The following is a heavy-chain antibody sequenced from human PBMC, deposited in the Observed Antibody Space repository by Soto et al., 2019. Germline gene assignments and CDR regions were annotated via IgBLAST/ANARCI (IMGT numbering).Heavy chain of an antibody. D-gene: IGHD1-26*01. Sequence: QVQLVQSGAEVKKPGSSVKVSCKASGGTFSSYAISWVRQAPGQGLEWMGGIIPIFGTANYAQKFQGRVTITADESTGTAYMELGSLRSEDTAVYYCASRIVGATTLDYWGQGTLVTVSS. J-gene: IGHJ4*02. CDR2: IIPIFGTA. V-gene: IGHV1-69*12. CDR1: GGTFSSYA. CDR3: ASRIVGATTLDY.